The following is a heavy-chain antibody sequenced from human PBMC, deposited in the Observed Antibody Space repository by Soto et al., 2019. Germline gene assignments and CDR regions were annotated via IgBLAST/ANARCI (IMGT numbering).Heavy chain of an antibody. V-gene: IGHV1-69*10. CDR3: ARETVPVAGTNYYYGMDV. CDR1: GYTFTSYD. J-gene: IGHJ6*02. Sequence: ASVKVSCKASGYTFTSYDINWVRQATGQGLEWMGWMNPNSGIANYAQKFQGRVTITADKSTSTAYMELSSLRSEDTAVFYCARETVPVAGTNYYYGMDVWGQGTTVTVSS. CDR2: MNPNSGIA. D-gene: IGHD6-19*01.